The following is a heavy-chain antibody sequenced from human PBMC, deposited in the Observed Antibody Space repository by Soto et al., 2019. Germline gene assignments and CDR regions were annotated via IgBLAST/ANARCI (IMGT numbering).Heavy chain of an antibody. V-gene: IGHV4-34*01. CDR2: INHSGST. J-gene: IGHJ4*02. Sequence: ETLSLTCAVYGGSFSGYYWSWIRQPPGKGLEWIGEINHSGSTNYNPSLKSRVTISVDTSKNQFSLKLSSVTAADTAVYYCARGGRLVGTTSLFDYWGQGPLVTVSS. D-gene: IGHD1-26*01. CDR1: GGSFSGYY. CDR3: ARGGRLVGTTSLFDY.